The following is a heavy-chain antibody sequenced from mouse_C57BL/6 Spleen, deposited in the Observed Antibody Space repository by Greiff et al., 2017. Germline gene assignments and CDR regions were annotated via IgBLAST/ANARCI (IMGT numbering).Heavy chain of an antibody. V-gene: IGHV5-6*01. Sequence: EVQRVESGGDLVKPGGSLKLSCAASGFTFSSYGMSWVRQTPDKRLEWVATISSGGSYTYYPDSVKGRFTISRDNAKNTLYLQMSSLKSEDTAMYYCARHGGSSPFDYWGQGTTLTVSS. CDR3: ARHGGSSPFDY. J-gene: IGHJ2*01. CDR1: GFTFSSYG. CDR2: ISSGGSYT. D-gene: IGHD1-1*01.